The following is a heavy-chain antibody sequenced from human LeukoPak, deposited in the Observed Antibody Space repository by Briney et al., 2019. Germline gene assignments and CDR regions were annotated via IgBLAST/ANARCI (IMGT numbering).Heavy chain of an antibody. D-gene: IGHD4-23*01. V-gene: IGHV3-23*01. CDR2: ISGSGGST. J-gene: IGHJ4*02. Sequence: PGGSLRLSCAASGFTFSSYGMSWVRQAPGKGLEWVSAISGSGGSTYYADSVKGRFTISRDNSKNTLYLQMNSLRAEDTAVYYCARDDNYGGNPYYFDYWGQGTLVTVSS. CDR1: GFTFSSYG. CDR3: ARDDNYGGNPYYFDY.